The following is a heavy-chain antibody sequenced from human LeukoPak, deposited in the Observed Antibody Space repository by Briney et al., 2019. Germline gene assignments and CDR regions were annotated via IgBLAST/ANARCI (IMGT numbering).Heavy chain of an antibody. CDR3: ARPRGATAMVAFDI. CDR2: IYHSGST. CDR1: GYSISSGYY. V-gene: IGHV4-38-2*01. D-gene: IGHD2-2*01. J-gene: IGHJ3*02. Sequence: SETLSLTCAVSGYSISSGYYWGWIRQPPGKGLEWIGSIYHSGSTYYNPSLKSRVTISADTSKNQFSLKLSSVTAADTAVYYCARPRGATAMVAFDIWGQGTMVTVSS.